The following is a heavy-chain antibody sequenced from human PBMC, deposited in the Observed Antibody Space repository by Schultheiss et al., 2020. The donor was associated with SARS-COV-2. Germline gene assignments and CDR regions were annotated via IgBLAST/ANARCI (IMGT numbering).Heavy chain of an antibody. V-gene: IGHV4-61*02. CDR1: GGSISSGNYY. D-gene: IGHD1-26*01. CDR2: IYTSGST. J-gene: IGHJ6*03. CDR3: ARDLVRTDDYYYYYYMDV. Sequence: SETLSLTCTVSGGSISSGNYYWSWIRQPAGKGLEWIGRIYTSGSTNYNPSLKSRVTMSVDTSKNQFSLKLSSVTAADTAVYYCARDLVRTDDYYYYYYMDVWGKGTTVTVSS.